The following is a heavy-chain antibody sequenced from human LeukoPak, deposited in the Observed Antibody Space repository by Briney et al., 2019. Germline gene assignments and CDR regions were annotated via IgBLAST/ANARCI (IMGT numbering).Heavy chain of an antibody. CDR3: AKEKTDSGGFAD. CDR1: GSTFTAYH. Sequence: GASVKVSCKASGSTFTAYHFHWVRQAAGQGLEWMGCINLDSRDPLYKEKFQGRFIMTWDTSITTAYMELSTLNSDDTALYYCAKEKTDSGGFADWGQGTLVTVSA. D-gene: IGHD3-10*01. V-gene: IGHV1-2*02. CDR2: INLDSRDP. J-gene: IGHJ4*02.